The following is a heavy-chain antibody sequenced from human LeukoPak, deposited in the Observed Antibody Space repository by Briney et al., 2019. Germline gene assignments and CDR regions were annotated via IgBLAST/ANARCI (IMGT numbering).Heavy chain of an antibody. D-gene: IGHD2-2*01. Sequence: GGSLRLSCAASGFTFSSYAMHWVRQAPGKGLEWVAVISYDGSNKYYADSVKGRFTISRDNAKNSLYLQMNSLRAEDTAVYYCASLDQFYCSSTSCPYKPFDYWGQGTLVTVSS. CDR1: GFTFSSYA. CDR2: ISYDGSNK. CDR3: ASLDQFYCSSTSCPYKPFDY. J-gene: IGHJ4*02. V-gene: IGHV3-30-3*01.